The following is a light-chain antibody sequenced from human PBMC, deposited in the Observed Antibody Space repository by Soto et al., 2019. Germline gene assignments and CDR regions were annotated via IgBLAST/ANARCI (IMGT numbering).Light chain of an antibody. CDR2: GAS. J-gene: IGKJ1*01. V-gene: IGKV3-20*01. CDR3: QQYGSSPTWT. CDR1: QSVSSY. Sequence: EIVLTQSPATLSLSPGERAILSCRASQSVSSYLAWYQQKPGQAPRLLIYGASTRATGIPDRFSGSGSGTDFTLTISSLEFGDSAVYYCQQYGSSPTWTFGQGTKVDIK.